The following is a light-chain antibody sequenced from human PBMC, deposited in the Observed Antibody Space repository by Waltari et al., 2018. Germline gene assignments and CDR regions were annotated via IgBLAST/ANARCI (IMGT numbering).Light chain of an antibody. J-gene: IGKJ4*01. Sequence: DIVMTQSPDSLAVSLGERATINCKSSQSVLYSSNNKNYLAWYQKKPGQPPKLLIYWASTRKSGVPDRFSGSGSGTDFTLTSSSLQAEEVAGYYCQQYYTTPLTFGGGTKVEIK. CDR1: QSVLYSSNNKNY. V-gene: IGKV4-1*01. CDR3: QQYYTTPLT. CDR2: WAS.